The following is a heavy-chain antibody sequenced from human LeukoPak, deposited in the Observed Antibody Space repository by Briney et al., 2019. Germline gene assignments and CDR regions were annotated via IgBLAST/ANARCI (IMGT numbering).Heavy chain of an antibody. V-gene: IGHV3-7*01. J-gene: IGHJ4*02. CDR2: IKQDGSEK. CDR1: GFTFSSYW. CDR3: ARRRDYFDY. Sequence: GGSLRLSCAAPGFTFSSYWMSWVRQAPGKGLEWVANIKQDGSEKYYVDSVKGRFTISRDNAKNSLYLQMNSLRAEDTAVYYCARRRDYFDYWGQGTLVTVSS.